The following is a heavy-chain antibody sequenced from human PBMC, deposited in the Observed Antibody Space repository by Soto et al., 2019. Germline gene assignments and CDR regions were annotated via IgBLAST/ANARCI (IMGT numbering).Heavy chain of an antibody. CDR3: ARTTIAGIRGYFDY. CDR1: GYSFSTSW. CDR2: IYPGDSDT. D-gene: IGHD2-21*01. Sequence: EVQLVQSGAEVKKPGESLKISCQGSGYSFSTSWIDWVRQMPGKGLEWMGIIYPGDSDTRYSPSFQGQVTISADKSISTAFLQWSSLKASDTATYYCARTTIAGIRGYFDYWGQGTLVTVSS. J-gene: IGHJ4*02. V-gene: IGHV5-51*01.